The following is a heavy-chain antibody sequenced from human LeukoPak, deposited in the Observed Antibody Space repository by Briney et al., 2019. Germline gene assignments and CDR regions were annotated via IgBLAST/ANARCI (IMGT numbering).Heavy chain of an antibody. D-gene: IGHD3-3*01. Sequence: ASVKVSCKASGYTFTSYAMNWVRQAPGQGLEWMGWINTNTGNPTYAQGFTGRFVFSLDTSVSTAYLQISSLKAEDTAVYYCARAIQGYDWYYDFWSGYPPQMDVWGKGTTVTVSS. CDR2: INTNTGNP. CDR3: ARAIQGYDWYYDFWSGYPPQMDV. V-gene: IGHV7-4-1*02. J-gene: IGHJ6*04. CDR1: GYTFTSYA.